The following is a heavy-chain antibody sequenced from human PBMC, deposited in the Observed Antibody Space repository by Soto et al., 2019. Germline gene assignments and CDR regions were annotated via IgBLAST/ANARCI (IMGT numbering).Heavy chain of an antibody. CDR2: IYWDDDK. CDR3: APDRWGSGFDY. J-gene: IGHJ4*02. Sequence: QITLKESGPTLVKPTQTLTLTCTFSGFSLSTSGVGVGWIRQPPGKALEWLALIYWDDDKRYSPSLKSRLTITQDTSENQVVLNMTSMDPVDTSTYYCAPDRWGSGFDYWGQGNLVTVSS. D-gene: IGHD3-16*01. CDR1: GFSLSTSGVG. V-gene: IGHV2-5*02.